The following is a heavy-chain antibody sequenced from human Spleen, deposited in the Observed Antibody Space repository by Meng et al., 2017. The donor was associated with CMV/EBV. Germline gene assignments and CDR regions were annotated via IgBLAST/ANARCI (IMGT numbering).Heavy chain of an antibody. CDR1: GFRFDDYA. V-gene: IGHV3-9*03. CDR3: AKDMVRGLGIAAAGRLGIFDH. Sequence: SLKISCAASGFRFDDYAMHWVRQAPGEGLEWVSGINWNSGIIEYADSVKGRFTISRDNAKKSLYLQMNNLRVDDMALYYCAKDMVRGLGIAAAGRLGIFDHWGQGALVTVSS. D-gene: IGHD6-13*01. J-gene: IGHJ4*02. CDR2: INWNSGII.